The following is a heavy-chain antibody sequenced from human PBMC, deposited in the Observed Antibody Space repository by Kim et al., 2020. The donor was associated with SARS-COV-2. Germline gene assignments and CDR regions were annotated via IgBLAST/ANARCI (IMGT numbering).Heavy chain of an antibody. D-gene: IGHD2-15*01. CDR2: IKSKTDGGTT. J-gene: IGHJ6*02. CDR3: TTDSDSGYCSGGSCYHLHYYYGMDV. V-gene: IGHV3-15*01. Sequence: GGSLRLSCAASGFTFSNAWMSWVRQAPGKGLEWVGRIKSKTDGGTTDYAAPVKGRFTISRDDSKNTLYLQMNSLKTEDTAVYYCTTDSDSGYCSGGSCYHLHYYYGMDVWGQGTTVTVSS. CDR1: GFTFSNAW.